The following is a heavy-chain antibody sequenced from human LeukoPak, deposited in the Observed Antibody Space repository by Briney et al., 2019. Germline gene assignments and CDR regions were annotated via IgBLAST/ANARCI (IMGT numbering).Heavy chain of an antibody. J-gene: IGHJ4*02. CDR1: GGSISSSSYY. D-gene: IGHD1-26*01. V-gene: IGHV4-39*01. Sequence: SETLSLTCTVSGGSISSSSYYWGWIRQPPGKGLEWIGSIYYSGSTYCNPSLKSRVTISVDTSKNQFSLKLSSVTAADTAVYYCARLDVTRYSGSYSVDYWGQGTLVTVSS. CDR3: ARLDVTRYSGSYSVDY. CDR2: IYYSGST.